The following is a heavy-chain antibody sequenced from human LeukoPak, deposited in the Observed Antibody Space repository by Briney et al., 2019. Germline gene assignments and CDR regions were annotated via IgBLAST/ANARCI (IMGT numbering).Heavy chain of an antibody. CDR2: IGQDGSEN. CDR1: GFTFSNYW. Sequence: GGSLRLSCAASGFTFSNYWMNWVRQAPGKGLEWVASIGQDGSENYYVDSVKGRFTISRDNAKNSLYLQMNSLRVEDTAVYYCATGGSWYFDYWGQGALITASS. V-gene: IGHV3-7*01. CDR3: ATGGSWYFDY. D-gene: IGHD2-15*01. J-gene: IGHJ4*02.